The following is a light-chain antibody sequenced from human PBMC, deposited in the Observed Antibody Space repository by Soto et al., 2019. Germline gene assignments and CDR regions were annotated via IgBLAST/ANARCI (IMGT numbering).Light chain of an antibody. CDR1: SSNIGSNT. V-gene: IGLV1-44*01. Sequence: QSVLTRAPSASGTPGQRVTISCSGSSSNIGSNTVSWYQQFPGTAPKLLIYSNDQRPSGVPDRFSGSKSGTSASLAIGGRQSEDEADYYCAAWDGSLNGWVFGGGTKLTVL. CDR3: AAWDGSLNGWV. J-gene: IGLJ2*01. CDR2: SND.